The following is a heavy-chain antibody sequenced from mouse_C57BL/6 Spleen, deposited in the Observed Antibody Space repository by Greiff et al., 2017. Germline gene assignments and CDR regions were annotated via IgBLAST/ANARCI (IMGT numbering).Heavy chain of an antibody. CDR3: ARGPYSNSYYAMDY. D-gene: IGHD2-5*01. Sequence: VQLQQPGAELVRPGSSVKLSCKASGYTFTSYWMDWVKQRPGQGLEWIGNIYPSDSETHYNQKFKDKATLTVDKSSSTAYMRLSSLTSEDSAVYYCARGPYSNSYYAMDYWGQGTSVTVSS. J-gene: IGHJ4*01. CDR2: IYPSDSET. CDR1: GYTFTSYW. V-gene: IGHV1-61*01.